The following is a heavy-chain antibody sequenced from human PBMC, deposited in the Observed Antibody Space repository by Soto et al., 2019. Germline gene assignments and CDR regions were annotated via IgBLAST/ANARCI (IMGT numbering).Heavy chain of an antibody. Sequence: PGGSLRLSCAASGFTFSSYAMSWVRQAPGKGLEWVSAISGSGGSTYYADSVKGRFTISRDNSKNTLYLQMNSLRAEDTAVYYCAKGSTIFGVVILPQYFDYWGQGTLVTVSS. CDR2: ISGSGGST. D-gene: IGHD3-3*01. CDR1: GFTFSSYA. J-gene: IGHJ4*02. CDR3: AKGSTIFGVVILPQYFDY. V-gene: IGHV3-23*01.